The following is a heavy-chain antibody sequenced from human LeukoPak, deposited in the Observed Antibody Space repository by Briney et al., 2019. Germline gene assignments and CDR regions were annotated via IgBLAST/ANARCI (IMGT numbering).Heavy chain of an antibody. CDR3: ARVKGPQDI. CDR2: ISYDGSNK. CDR1: GFTFSSYA. V-gene: IGHV3-30-3*01. Sequence: PGGSLRLSCAASGFTFSSYAMHWVRQAPGKGLEWVAVISYDGSNKYYADSVKGRFTISRDNSKNTLYLQMNSLRAEDTAVYYCARVKGPQDIWGQGTMVTVSS. J-gene: IGHJ3*02.